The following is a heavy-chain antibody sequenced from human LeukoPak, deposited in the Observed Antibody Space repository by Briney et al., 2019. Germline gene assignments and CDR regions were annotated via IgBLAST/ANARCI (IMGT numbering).Heavy chain of an antibody. CDR3: ARQFDY. V-gene: IGHV4-61*02. CDR1: GGSISSGSYY. J-gene: IGHJ4*02. Sequence: SQTLSLTCAVSGGSISSGSYYWSWIRQPAGKGLEWIGRIYTSGSTNYNPSLKSRVTISVDTSKNQFSLKLSSVTAADTAVYYCARQFDYWGQGTLVTVSS. CDR2: IYTSGST.